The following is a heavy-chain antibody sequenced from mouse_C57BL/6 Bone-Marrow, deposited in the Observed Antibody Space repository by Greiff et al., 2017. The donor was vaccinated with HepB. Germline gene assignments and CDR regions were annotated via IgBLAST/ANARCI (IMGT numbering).Heavy chain of an antibody. J-gene: IGHJ4*01. CDR2: ISSGSSTI. CDR1: GFTFSDYG. CDR3: ARLIYYGSSTYYAMDY. D-gene: IGHD1-1*01. Sequence: DVKLVESGGGLVKPGGSLKLSCAASGFTFSDYGMHWVRQAPEKGLEWVAYISSGSSTIYYADTVKGRFTISRDNAKNTLFLQMTSLRSEDTAMYYCARLIYYGSSTYYAMDYWGQGTSVTVSS. V-gene: IGHV5-17*01.